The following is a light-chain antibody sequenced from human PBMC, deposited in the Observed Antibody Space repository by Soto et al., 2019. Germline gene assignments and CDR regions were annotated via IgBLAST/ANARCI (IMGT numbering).Light chain of an antibody. CDR1: QTIDSW. J-gene: IGKJ1*01. CDR3: QQYHIYSGT. V-gene: IGKV1-5*03. CDR2: KAS. Sequence: DTQLTQSPSTLSASVGDRVTITCRASQTIDSWLAWYQQRPGKPPNLLIYKASTLESGVPSRLSGSGSGTEFTLTINSLQPDDFATYYCQQYHIYSGTFGQGTKVDIK.